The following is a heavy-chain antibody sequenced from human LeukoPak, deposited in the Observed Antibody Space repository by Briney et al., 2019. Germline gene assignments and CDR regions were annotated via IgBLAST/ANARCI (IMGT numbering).Heavy chain of an antibody. J-gene: IGHJ6*02. CDR2: IYYSGST. CDR1: GGSISSYY. Sequence: PSETLSLTCTVSGGSISSYYWSWIRQPPGEGLEWIGYIYYSGSTNYNLSLKSRVTISVDTSKNQFSLKLSSVTAADTAVYYCARTRGYSYGFGTTWQYYYGMDVWGQGTTVTVSS. D-gene: IGHD5-18*01. V-gene: IGHV4-59*01. CDR3: ARTRGYSYGFGTTWQYYYGMDV.